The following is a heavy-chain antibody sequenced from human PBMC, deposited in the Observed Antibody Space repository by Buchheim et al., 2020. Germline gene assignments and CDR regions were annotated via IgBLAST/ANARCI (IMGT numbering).Heavy chain of an antibody. CDR1: GFTFSRYW. CDR3: ARGLGGGY. CDR2: INPDGSTT. V-gene: IGHV3-74*02. Sequence: EEQLVESGGGLVQPGGSLRLSCAASGFTFSRYWMHWVRQAPGKGLLWVSSINPDGSTTKYAHSVKGQFTISRDNAKNTVYLQMNSLRVEDTAVYYCARGLGGGYWGQGTL. J-gene: IGHJ4*02. D-gene: IGHD3-16*01.